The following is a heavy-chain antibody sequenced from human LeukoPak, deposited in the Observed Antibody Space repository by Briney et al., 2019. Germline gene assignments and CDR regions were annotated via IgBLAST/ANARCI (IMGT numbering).Heavy chain of an antibody. Sequence: GGSLRLSCAASGFTFSSYSMNWVRQAPGKGLEWVSYISSSSSTIYYADSVKGRFTISRDNAKNSLYLQMNSLRAEDTAVYYCARENRAYCGGDCYPEYFQHRGQGTLVTVSS. D-gene: IGHD2-21*02. J-gene: IGHJ1*01. CDR3: ARENRAYCGGDCYPEYFQH. CDR2: ISSSSSTI. CDR1: GFTFSSYS. V-gene: IGHV3-48*01.